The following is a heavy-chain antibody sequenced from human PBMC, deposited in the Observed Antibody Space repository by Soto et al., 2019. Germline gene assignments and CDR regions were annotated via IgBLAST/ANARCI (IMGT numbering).Heavy chain of an antibody. CDR3: ARESEDLTSNFDY. Sequence: PGGSLRLSCSASGFSISNFGMFWVRQAPGRGLEWISFISRSHSDIYYGDSMKGRFTISRDNAKNSLYLEMNSLRAEDTAVYYCARESEDLTSNFDYWGQGTLVTVSS. J-gene: IGHJ4*02. V-gene: IGHV3-21*05. CDR1: GFSISNFG. CDR2: ISRSHSDI.